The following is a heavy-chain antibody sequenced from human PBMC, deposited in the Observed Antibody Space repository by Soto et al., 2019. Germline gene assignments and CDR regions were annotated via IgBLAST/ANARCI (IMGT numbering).Heavy chain of an antibody. V-gene: IGHV3-23*01. CDR3: AKGEVMINWFDP. Sequence: WGSLRLSCAASGFPFSIYAMSWVRQSPGKGLEWVSAISGSGGSTYYADSVKGRFTISRDNSKNTLYLQMNRLRAEDTAVYYCAKGEVMINWFDPWGQGGRVTVSS. CDR2: ISGSGGST. D-gene: IGHD3-16*01. CDR1: GFPFSIYA. J-gene: IGHJ5*02.